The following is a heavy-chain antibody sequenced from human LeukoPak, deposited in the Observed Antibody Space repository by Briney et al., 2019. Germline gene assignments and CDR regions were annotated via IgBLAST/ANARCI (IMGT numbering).Heavy chain of an antibody. V-gene: IGHV3-48*03. J-gene: IGHJ4*02. CDR2: ISSSGSTI. CDR1: GFTFSSYE. D-gene: IGHD1-1*01. CDR3: AKGNWNDLFDY. Sequence: GGSLRLSCAASGFTFSSYEMNWVRQAPGKGLEWVSYISSSGSTIYYADSVKGRFTISRDNAKNSLYLQMNSLRAEDTAAYYCAKGNWNDLFDYWGQGTLVTVSS.